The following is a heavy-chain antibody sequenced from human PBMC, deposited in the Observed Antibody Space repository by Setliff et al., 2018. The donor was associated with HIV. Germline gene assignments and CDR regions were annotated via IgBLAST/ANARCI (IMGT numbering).Heavy chain of an antibody. D-gene: IGHD3-10*01. J-gene: IGHJ4*02. CDR3: TGDYNSGSNRFDY. Sequence: SETLSLTCTVSGGSISSYYWSWIRQPPGKGLEWIGYIYTSGSTNYNPSLKSRVTISVDTSKNQSSLKLSSVTAADTAVYYCTGDYNSGSNRFDYWGQGTPVTVSS. CDR1: GGSISSYY. V-gene: IGHV4-4*08. CDR2: IYTSGST.